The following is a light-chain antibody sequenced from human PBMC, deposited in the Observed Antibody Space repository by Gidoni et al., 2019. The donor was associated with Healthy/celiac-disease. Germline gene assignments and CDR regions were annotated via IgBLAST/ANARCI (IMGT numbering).Light chain of an antibody. Sequence: DIQMTQSPSSLSASVGDRVTITCRASQSISSYLTWYPQKPGKDPKLLIYAASSLQSGVPSRFRGRGHGTHFPLIIHRLKSAHFANYYCQYSPSTPRTSVQRTKLEIK. CDR1: QSISSY. V-gene: IGKV1-39*01. J-gene: IGKJ1*01. CDR3: QYSPSTPRT. CDR2: AAS.